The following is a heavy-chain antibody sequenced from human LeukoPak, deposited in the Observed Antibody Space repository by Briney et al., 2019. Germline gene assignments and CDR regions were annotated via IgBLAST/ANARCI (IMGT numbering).Heavy chain of an antibody. CDR2: ISSSSYI. CDR1: GFTFSSYS. CDR3: ARDLSWYYFDY. J-gene: IGHJ4*02. V-gene: IGHV3-21*01. Sequence: PGGSLRLSCAASGFTFSSYSMNWVRQAPGKGLEWVSSISSSSYIYYADSVKGRFTISRDNAKNSLYLQMNSLRAEDTAVYYCARDLSWYYFDYWGQGTLVTVSS. D-gene: IGHD6-13*01.